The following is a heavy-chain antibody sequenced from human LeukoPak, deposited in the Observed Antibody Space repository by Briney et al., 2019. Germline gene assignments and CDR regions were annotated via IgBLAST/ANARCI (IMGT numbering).Heavy chain of an antibody. CDR3: ARDNGIAVAGPRFDY. CDR2: IYTSGST. J-gene: IGHJ4*02. V-gene: IGHV4-4*07. Sequence: PSETLSLTCTVSGGSISSYYWSWIRQPAGKGLEWIGRIYTSGSTNYNPSLKSRVTMSVDTSKNQFSLKLSSVTAADTAVYYCARDNGIAVAGPRFDYWGQGTLVTVSS. D-gene: IGHD6-19*01. CDR1: GGSISSYY.